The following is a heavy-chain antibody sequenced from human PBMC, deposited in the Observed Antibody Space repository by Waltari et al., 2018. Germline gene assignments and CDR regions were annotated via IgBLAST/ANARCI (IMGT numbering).Heavy chain of an antibody. J-gene: IGHJ4*02. CDR2: ISSSSSYI. CDR3: ARDRLGDYDSGGGWSS. V-gene: IGHV3-21*01. Sequence: EVQLVESGGGLVKPGGSLRLSCAASGFTFSSYSMNWVRQAPGKGLDWVSSISSSSSYIYYADSVKGRSTISRDNAKNSLYLQMNSLRAEDTAVYYCARDRLGDYDSGGGWSSWGQGTLVTVSS. CDR1: GFTFSSYS. D-gene: IGHD4-17*01.